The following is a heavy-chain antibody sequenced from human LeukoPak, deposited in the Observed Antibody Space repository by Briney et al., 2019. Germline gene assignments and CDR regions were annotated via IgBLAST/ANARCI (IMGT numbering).Heavy chain of an antibody. D-gene: IGHD1-1*01. CDR1: GFTFSSYG. CDR3: ARGYLKNYYYYGMDV. V-gene: IGHV3-33*01. CDR2: IWYDGSNK. J-gene: IGHJ6*02. Sequence: QAGGSLRLSCAASGFTFSSYGMHWVRQAPGKGLEWVAVIWYDGSNKYYADSVKGRFTISRDNSKNTLYLQMNSLRAEDTAVYYCARGYLKNYYYYGMDVWGQGTTVTVSS.